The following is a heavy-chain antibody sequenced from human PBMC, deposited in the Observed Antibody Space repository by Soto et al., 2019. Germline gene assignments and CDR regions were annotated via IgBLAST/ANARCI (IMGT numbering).Heavy chain of an antibody. CDR3: AKDRGALRWSEEHYYFDY. D-gene: IGHD4-17*01. CDR1: GFTFSSYG. CDR2: ILYDGSKK. V-gene: IGHV3-30*18. J-gene: IGHJ4*02. Sequence: GGSLRLSCAASGFTFSSYGMHWVRQAPGKGLEWVAVILYDGSKKYYADSMKGRFTISRDNSKNTLYLQMNSLRAKDTALYYCAKDRGALRWSEEHYYFDYWGQGTLVTVSS.